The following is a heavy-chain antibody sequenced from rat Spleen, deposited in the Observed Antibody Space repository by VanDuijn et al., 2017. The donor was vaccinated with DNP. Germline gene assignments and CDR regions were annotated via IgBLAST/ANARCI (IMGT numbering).Heavy chain of an antibody. CDR3: ASVYDGYPPYAMDD. V-gene: IGHV5-25*01. Sequence: EVQLAESGGGLVQPGRSLKLSCVASGFTFSDYYMAWVRQTPKKGLEWVTTISTSGRKTFYPDSVKGRFTISRDNAKSSLYLQMNSLTSEDTATYYCASVYDGYPPYAMDDWGPGTSVTVSS. CDR1: GFTFSDYY. J-gene: IGHJ4*01. CDR2: ISTSGRKT. D-gene: IGHD1-12*03.